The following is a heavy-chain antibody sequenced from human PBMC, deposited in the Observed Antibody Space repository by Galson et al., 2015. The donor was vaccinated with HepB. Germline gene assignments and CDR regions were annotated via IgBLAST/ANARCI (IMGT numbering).Heavy chain of an antibody. V-gene: IGHV3-13*01. CDR3: ARAGPGYYYMDV. CDR2: IGIAGDT. Sequence: SLRLSCAASGFTLSNYDMHWVRQVTGKGLEWVSAIGIAGDTYYPGSVKGRFTISRENAKNSWYLQMNSLRAGDTAVYYCARAGPGYYYMDVWGKGTTVTVSS. CDR1: GFTLSNYD. J-gene: IGHJ6*03.